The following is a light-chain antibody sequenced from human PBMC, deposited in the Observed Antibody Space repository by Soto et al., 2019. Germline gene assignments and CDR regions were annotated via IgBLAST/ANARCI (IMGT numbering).Light chain of an antibody. CDR3: QQYDSWPLP. CDR2: GAS. J-gene: IGKJ4*01. CDR1: QSVDSN. Sequence: EIVMTQAPGTLSVSTGEGATLSCRASQSVDSNLAWYQQKPGQAPRLLIYGASTRATGIPDRFRCSGSGTEFTLTISSLQSEDFAVYYCQQYDSWPLPFGGGNKVEIK. V-gene: IGKV3D-15*01.